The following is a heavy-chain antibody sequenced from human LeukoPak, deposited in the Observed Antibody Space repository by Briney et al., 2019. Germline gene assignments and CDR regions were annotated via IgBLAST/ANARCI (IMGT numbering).Heavy chain of an antibody. CDR3: ARDPIPPYCSGGSCYSINYFDY. Sequence: SVKVSCKASGGTFSSYAISWVQQAPGQGLEWMGRIIPIFGTANYAQKFQGRVTITTDESTSTAYMELSSLRSEDTAVYYCARDPIPPYCSGGSCYSINYFDYWGQGTLVTVSS. D-gene: IGHD2-15*01. CDR2: IIPIFGTA. V-gene: IGHV1-69*05. J-gene: IGHJ4*02. CDR1: GGTFSSYA.